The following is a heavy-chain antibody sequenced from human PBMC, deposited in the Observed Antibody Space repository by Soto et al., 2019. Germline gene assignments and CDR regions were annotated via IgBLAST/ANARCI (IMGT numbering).Heavy chain of an antibody. CDR3: ARHRHVVRL. D-gene: IGHD3-10*01. V-gene: IGHV3-7*04. CDR2: IKQYLSEK. Sequence: PGGSLRLSCEAVGFTFIAYWITWYRQAPLKVLQLLANIKQYLSEKYYVDSVKGRFTISRYNAKNSLYLQLNSLRAEDTAVYYCARHRHVVRLWGQGNLVTVSS. J-gene: IGHJ4*02. CDR1: GFTFIAYW.